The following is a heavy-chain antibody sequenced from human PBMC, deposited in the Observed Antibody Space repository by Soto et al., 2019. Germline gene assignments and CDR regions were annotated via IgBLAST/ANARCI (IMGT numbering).Heavy chain of an antibody. CDR1: GGSFSGYY. V-gene: IGHV4-34*01. J-gene: IGHJ5*02. CDR3: ARGALRLMTTDLRFDP. D-gene: IGHD4-4*01. Sequence: SETLSLTCAVYGGSFSGYYWSWIRQPPGKGLEWIGEINHSGSTNYNPSLKSRVTISVDTSKNQFSLKLSSVTAADTAVYYCARGALRLMTTDLRFDPWGQGTLVTVSS. CDR2: INHSGST.